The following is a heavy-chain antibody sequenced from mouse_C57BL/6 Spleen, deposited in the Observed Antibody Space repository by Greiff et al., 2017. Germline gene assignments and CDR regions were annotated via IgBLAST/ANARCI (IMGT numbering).Heavy chain of an antibody. Sequence: QVQLQESGAELVKPGASVKISCKASGYAFSSYWMHWVKQRPGQGLEWIGQIYPGDGDTNYNGKFKGKAPLTADKSSSTADMQLSSLTSEDSAVYFCARKGYYDAMDYWGQGTSVTVSS. CDR1: GYAFSSYW. V-gene: IGHV1-80*01. CDR2: IYPGDGDT. CDR3: ARKGYYDAMDY. D-gene: IGHD2-2*01. J-gene: IGHJ4*01.